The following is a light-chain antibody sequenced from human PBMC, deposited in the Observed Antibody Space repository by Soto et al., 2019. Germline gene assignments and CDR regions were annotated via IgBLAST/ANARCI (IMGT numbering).Light chain of an antibody. CDR2: AAS. V-gene: IGKV1-27*01. J-gene: IGKJ4*01. Sequence: ILMTQSPSSLSAFVGDRVTITCRASQDIGNFLAWYQQKPGKVPKLLIYAASTLQSGVPSRFIGSGSGTDFTLTISSLQTEDVATYYCQKCKVAPFTFGGGTKVEIK. CDR1: QDIGNF. CDR3: QKCKVAPFT.